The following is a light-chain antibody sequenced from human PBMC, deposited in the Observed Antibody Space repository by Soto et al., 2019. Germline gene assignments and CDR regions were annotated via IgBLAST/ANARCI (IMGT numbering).Light chain of an antibody. J-gene: IGKJ5*01. CDR3: QQYGTSPLT. CDR1: QSVSGTY. V-gene: IGKV3-20*01. Sequence: IVLTQSPGTLSLSPGERATLSCRASQSVSGTYLAWYQRRPGQAPRLLIYDVSNRATGIPDRFSGSGSGADFTLTISSLEPEDFAVYYCQQYGTSPLTFGQGTRLEIK. CDR2: DVS.